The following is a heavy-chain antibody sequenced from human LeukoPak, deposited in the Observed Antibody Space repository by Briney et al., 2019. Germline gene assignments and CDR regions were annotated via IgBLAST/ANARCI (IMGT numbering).Heavy chain of an antibody. CDR1: GGSISSYY. Sequence: KPSETLSLTCTVSGGSISSYYWSWIRQPPGKGLEWIGYIYYSGSTNYNPSLKSRVTISVDTSKSQFSLKLSSVTAADTAVYYCARGGTIFGVVIMRTYYYMGVWGKGTTVTVSS. CDR3: ARGGTIFGVVIMRTYYYMGV. V-gene: IGHV4-59*01. CDR2: IYYSGST. J-gene: IGHJ6*03. D-gene: IGHD3-3*01.